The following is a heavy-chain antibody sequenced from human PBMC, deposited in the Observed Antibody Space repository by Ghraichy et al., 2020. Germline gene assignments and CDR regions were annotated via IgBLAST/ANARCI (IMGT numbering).Heavy chain of an antibody. D-gene: IGHD1-26*01. Sequence: GGSLRLSCAASGFTFISYSMNWVRQAPGKGLEWVSYISGSASTIFYADSVKGRFTISRDNAKSSLYLQMNSLRDEDTAVYYCARGVIVGGTLRGMDVWGQGTTVTVPS. V-gene: IGHV3-48*02. J-gene: IGHJ6*02. CDR1: GFTFISYS. CDR3: ARGVIVGGTLRGMDV. CDR2: ISGSASTI.